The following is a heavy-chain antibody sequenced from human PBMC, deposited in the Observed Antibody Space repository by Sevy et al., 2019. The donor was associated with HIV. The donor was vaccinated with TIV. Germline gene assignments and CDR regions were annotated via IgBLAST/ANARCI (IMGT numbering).Heavy chain of an antibody. J-gene: IGHJ3*02. D-gene: IGHD6-6*01. CDR3: ARDLSIAADDAFDI. Sequence: GWSLRLSCAASGFTVSSNYMSWVRQAPGKGLEWVSVIYSGGSTYYADSVKGRFTISRDNSKNTLYLQMNSLGAEDTAVYYCARDLSIAADDAFDIWGQGTMVTVSS. V-gene: IGHV3-53*01. CDR2: IYSGGST. CDR1: GFTVSSNY.